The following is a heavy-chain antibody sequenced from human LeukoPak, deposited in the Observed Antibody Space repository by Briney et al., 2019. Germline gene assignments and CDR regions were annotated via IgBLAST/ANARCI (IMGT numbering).Heavy chain of an antibody. J-gene: IGHJ4*02. D-gene: IGHD1-26*01. CDR1: GFTFSSYS. CDR3: ARDRAVGATDY. Sequence: GGSLRLSCAASGFTFSSYSMNWVRQAPGKGLEWVSSISSSSSYIYYADSVKCRFTISRDNAKNSLYLQMNSLSAEDTAVYSCARDRAVGATDYWGQGTLVTVSS. V-gene: IGHV3-21*01. CDR2: ISSSSSYI.